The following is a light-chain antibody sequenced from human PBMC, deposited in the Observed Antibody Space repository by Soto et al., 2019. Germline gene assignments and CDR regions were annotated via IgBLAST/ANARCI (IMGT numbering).Light chain of an antibody. CDR3: QQYYSYPLT. Sequence: DIQMTQSPSTLSGSVGDRVTITCRASQGISSYLAWYQQKPRKAPKLLIYAASTLQSGVPSRFSGSGSGTDFTLTISCLQSEDFATYYCQQYYSYPLTFGGGTKVDIK. J-gene: IGKJ4*01. CDR1: QGISSY. CDR2: AAS. V-gene: IGKV1-9*01.